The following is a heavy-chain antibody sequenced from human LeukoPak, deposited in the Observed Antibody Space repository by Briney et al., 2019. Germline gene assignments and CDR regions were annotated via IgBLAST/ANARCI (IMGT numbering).Heavy chain of an antibody. Sequence: GRSLRLSCAASGFTFGSYAIHWVRQAPGKGLEWVAVISYEGNNKYYVASVKGRFTISRDNSNYTLYLQMNSLRTEDSAIYYCARGGRVIYAHADSWGQGTLVTVSS. V-gene: IGHV3-30-3*01. CDR3: ARGGRVIYAHADS. CDR1: GFTFGSYA. J-gene: IGHJ4*02. CDR2: ISYEGNNK. D-gene: IGHD3-16*02.